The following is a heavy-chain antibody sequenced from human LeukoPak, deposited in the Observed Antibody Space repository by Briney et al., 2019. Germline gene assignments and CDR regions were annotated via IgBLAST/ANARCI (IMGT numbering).Heavy chain of an antibody. D-gene: IGHD2-2*01. V-gene: IGHV5-10-1*01. J-gene: IGHJ4*02. Sequence: GESLKISCKGSGYGFTSYWISWVRQMPGKGPEWMGRIDPSDSYTNYSPSFQGHVTISADKSISTAYLQWSSLKASDTAMYYCARVWYCSSSSCYQIDYWGQGTLVTVSS. CDR1: GYGFTSYW. CDR3: ARVWYCSSSSCYQIDY. CDR2: IDPSDSYT.